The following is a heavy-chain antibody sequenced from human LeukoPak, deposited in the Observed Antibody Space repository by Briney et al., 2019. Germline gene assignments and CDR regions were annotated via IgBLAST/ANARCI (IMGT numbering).Heavy chain of an antibody. CDR3: AIRNYDFWSGYYWDY. J-gene: IGHJ4*02. CDR1: GYTFTSYG. CDR2: ISAYNGNT. Sequence: ASVKVSCKASGYTFTSYGISWVRQAPGQGLEWMGWISAYNGNTNYAQKLQGRVTMTTDTATSTAYMELSRLRSDDTAVYYCAIRNYDFWSGYYWDYWGQGTLVTVSS. D-gene: IGHD3-3*01. V-gene: IGHV1-18*01.